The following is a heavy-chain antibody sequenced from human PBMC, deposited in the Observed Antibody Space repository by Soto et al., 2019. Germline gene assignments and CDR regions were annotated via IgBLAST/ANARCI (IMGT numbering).Heavy chain of an antibody. Sequence: GGSLRLSCAASGFTFSSYGMHWVRQAPGKGLEWVAVIWYDGSNKYYADSVKGRFTISRDNSKNTLYLQMNSLRAEDTAVYYCARDIAAAGPIDYWGQGTLVTVSS. CDR2: IWYDGSNK. V-gene: IGHV3-33*01. J-gene: IGHJ4*02. CDR1: GFTFSSYG. CDR3: ARDIAAAGPIDY. D-gene: IGHD6-13*01.